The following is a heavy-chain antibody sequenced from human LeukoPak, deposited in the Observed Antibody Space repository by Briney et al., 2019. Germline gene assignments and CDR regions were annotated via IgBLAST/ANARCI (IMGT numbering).Heavy chain of an antibody. Sequence: PSETLSLTCTVSGGSISSYYWSWIRQPPGKGLEWIGYIYYSGSTNYNPSLKSRVTISVDTSKNQFSLKLSSVTAADTAVYYCARVSRFWGDYDFWSGPGPYNWFDPWGQGTLVTVSS. D-gene: IGHD3-3*01. CDR3: ARVSRFWGDYDFWSGPGPYNWFDP. CDR2: IYYSGST. V-gene: IGHV4-59*01. J-gene: IGHJ5*02. CDR1: GGSISSYY.